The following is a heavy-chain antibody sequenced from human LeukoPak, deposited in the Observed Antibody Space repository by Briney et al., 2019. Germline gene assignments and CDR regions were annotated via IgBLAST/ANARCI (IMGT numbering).Heavy chain of an antibody. V-gene: IGHV1-69*04. CDR3: AVQWLRNQDAFDI. D-gene: IGHD5-12*01. Sequence: ASVKVSCKASGGTFGSYAISWVRQAPGQGLEWMGRIIPILGIANYAQKFQGRVTITADKSTSTAYMELSSLRFEDTAVYYCAVQWLRNQDAFDIWGQGTMVTVSS. CDR1: GGTFGSYA. CDR2: IIPILGIA. J-gene: IGHJ3*02.